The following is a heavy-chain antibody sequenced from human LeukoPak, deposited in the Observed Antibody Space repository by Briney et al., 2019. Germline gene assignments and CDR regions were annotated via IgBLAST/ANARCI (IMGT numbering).Heavy chain of an antibody. CDR2: INPGDSDT. CDR3: ARGQTWDYYGSGSYYPYDY. V-gene: IGHV5-51*01. CDR1: GYSFTSYW. Sequence: GESLKISCKGSGYSFTSYWIGWVRQMPGKGLEWMGIINPGDSDTRYSPSFQGQVTISADKSINTAYLQWSSLKASDTAIFYCARGQTWDYYGSGSYYPYDYWGQGTLVTVSS. D-gene: IGHD3-10*01. J-gene: IGHJ4*02.